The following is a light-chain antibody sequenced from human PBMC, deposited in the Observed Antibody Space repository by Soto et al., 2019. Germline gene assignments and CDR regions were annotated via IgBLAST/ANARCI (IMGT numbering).Light chain of an antibody. CDR1: SSDVGAYNY. CDR2: DVT. J-gene: IGLJ1*01. CDR3: SSYTTSTTLIV. Sequence: QSVLTQPASVSGSPGQSITIFCTGTSSDVGAYNYVSWYQQHPGTAPKLIIYDVTIRPSGVSDRFSGSKSDNTASLSISGLQAEDEADYYCSSYTTSTTLIVFGTGTKVTVL. V-gene: IGLV2-14*01.